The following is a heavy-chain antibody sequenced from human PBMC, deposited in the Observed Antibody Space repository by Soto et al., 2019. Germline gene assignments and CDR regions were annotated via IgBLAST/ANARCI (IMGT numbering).Heavy chain of an antibody. CDR3: AREGVRGVIGAFDI. D-gene: IGHD3-10*01. Sequence: QVQVQESGPGLVKPSETLSLTCSVSGGSISDDYWSWFRQPPGKGLEWIGYIYHTGSSKYNPSLKSRVTISVDTSKKQFSLNLSSVTAADTAVYYCAREGVRGVIGAFDIWGQGTMVTVSS. CDR1: GGSISDDY. CDR2: IYHTGSS. V-gene: IGHV4-59*01. J-gene: IGHJ3*02.